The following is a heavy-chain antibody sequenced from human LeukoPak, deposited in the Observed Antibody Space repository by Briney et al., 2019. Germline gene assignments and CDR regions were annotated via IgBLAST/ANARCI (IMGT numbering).Heavy chain of an antibody. CDR3: AKDYRPHDFWSGLVDY. Sequence: GGSLRLSCAASGFTVSSNYMTWVRQAPGKGLEWVSVIYSGGSTYYADSVKGRFTISRDKSKNTLYLQMNSLRAEDTAVYYCAKDYRPHDFWSGLVDYWGQGTLVTVSS. D-gene: IGHD3-3*01. CDR2: IYSGGST. J-gene: IGHJ4*02. CDR1: GFTVSSNY. V-gene: IGHV3-66*01.